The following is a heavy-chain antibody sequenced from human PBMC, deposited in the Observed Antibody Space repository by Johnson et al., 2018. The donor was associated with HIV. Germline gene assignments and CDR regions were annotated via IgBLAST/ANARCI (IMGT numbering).Heavy chain of an antibody. CDR1: GLTFDDYG. V-gene: IGHV3-20*04. J-gene: IGHJ3*01. CDR3: ARGSLAYDNWNYEDAFDV. Sequence: VQLVESGGGVVRPGGSLRLSCAASGLTFDDYGMSWVRQAPGKGLEWVSGINWNGGSTGYADSAKGRFTISRDNAKNSLYLQMNTLGAEDTALYYCARGSLAYDNWNYEDAFDVWGQGTMVTVSS. CDR2: INWNGGST. D-gene: IGHD1-7*01.